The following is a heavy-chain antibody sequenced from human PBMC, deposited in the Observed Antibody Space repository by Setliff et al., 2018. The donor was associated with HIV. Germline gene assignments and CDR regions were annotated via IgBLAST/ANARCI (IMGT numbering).Heavy chain of an antibody. CDR2: INHSGSA. V-gene: IGHV4-34*01. D-gene: IGHD6-13*01. CDR1: GGSFSGYY. Sequence: SETLFLTCAVYGGSFSGYYWTWIRQPPGKGLEWIGKINHSGSAKYNPSLQSRVAISVDISKNQFSLKLNSVTPDDTAVYYCARPSAANFFYSYAMDVWGQGKLVTVSS. CDR3: ARPSAANFFYSYAMDV. J-gene: IGHJ6*02.